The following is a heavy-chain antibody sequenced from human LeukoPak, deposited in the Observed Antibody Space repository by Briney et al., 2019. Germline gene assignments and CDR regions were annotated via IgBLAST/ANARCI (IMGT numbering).Heavy chain of an antibody. V-gene: IGHV1-2*02. CDR3: ARALKSRPAAEIDY. D-gene: IGHD2-15*01. J-gene: IGHJ4*02. CDR2: INPNSGGT. Sequence: ASVTVSCKASGYTFTGYYMHWVRQAPGQGLEWMGWINPNSGGTNYAQKFQGRVTMTRDTSISTAYMELSRLRSDDTAVYYCARALKSRPAAEIDYWGQGTPVTVSS. CDR1: GYTFTGYY.